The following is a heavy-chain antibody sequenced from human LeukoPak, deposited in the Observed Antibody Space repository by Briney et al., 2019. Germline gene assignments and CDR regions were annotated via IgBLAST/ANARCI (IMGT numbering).Heavy chain of an antibody. CDR2: ISTGSTTI. V-gene: IGHV3-48*02. Sequence: GVSLRLSCAASGFTFSSYSMNWVRQAPGKGLEWVSYISTGSTTIYYADSVKGRFTISRDNAKNSLYLQMNSLRDEDTAVYYCARRVAMVQGVRYFDYWGQGTLVTVSS. D-gene: IGHD3-10*01. CDR3: ARRVAMVQGVRYFDY. CDR1: GFTFSSYS. J-gene: IGHJ4*02.